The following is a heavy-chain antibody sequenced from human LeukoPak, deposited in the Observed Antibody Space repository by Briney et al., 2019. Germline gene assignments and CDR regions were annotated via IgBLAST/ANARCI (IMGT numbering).Heavy chain of an antibody. CDR3: AKGSTSSYYYYYMDV. CDR2: IRYDGNNK. Sequence: GGSLRLSCAASGFTFSSHGMHWVRQAPGKGLEWVAFIRYDGNNKYYADSVKGRFTISRDISKNTLYLQMNSLRTEDTAVYYCAKGSTSSYYYYYMDVWGKGTTVTVSS. V-gene: IGHV3-30*02. D-gene: IGHD1-26*01. CDR1: GFTFSSHG. J-gene: IGHJ6*03.